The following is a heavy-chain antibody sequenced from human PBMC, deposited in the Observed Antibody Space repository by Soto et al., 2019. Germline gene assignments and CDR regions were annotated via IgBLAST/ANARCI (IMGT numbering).Heavy chain of an antibody. Sequence: QVQLVQSAAEVKKPGAPVQVSCKASGCSFTSYGISWVRRAPGQGIEWMGWVSPYNGHTQFAQRFQGRVTMTTDASTKTAYMELRNLRSDDTAHYYCARDLTIVPATHPRLENYGMDVWGQGTTVIVSS. V-gene: IGHV1-18*01. D-gene: IGHD2-2*01. CDR1: GCSFTSYG. CDR2: VSPYNGHT. J-gene: IGHJ6*02. CDR3: ARDLTIVPATHPRLENYGMDV.